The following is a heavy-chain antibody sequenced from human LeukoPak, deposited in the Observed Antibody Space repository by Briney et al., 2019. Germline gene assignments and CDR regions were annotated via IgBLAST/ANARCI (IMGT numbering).Heavy chain of an antibody. J-gene: IGHJ4*02. Sequence: GASVKVSCKASGGTFSSYAISWVRQAPGQGLEWMGRIISILGIANYAQKFQGRVTITADKSTSTAYMELSSLRSEDTAVYYCARGLAFGELTSDYWGQGTLVTVSS. CDR2: IISILGIA. CDR1: GGTFSSYA. D-gene: IGHD3-10*01. CDR3: ARGLAFGELTSDY. V-gene: IGHV1-69*04.